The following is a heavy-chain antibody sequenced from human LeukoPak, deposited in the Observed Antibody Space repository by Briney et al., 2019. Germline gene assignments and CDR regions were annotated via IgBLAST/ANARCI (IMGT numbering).Heavy chain of an antibody. CDR1: GGSISSSSYY. V-gene: IGHV4-39*01. J-gene: IGHJ4*02. CDR3: ARHDPSSGSSRGYFDY. Sequence: PSETLSLTCTVSGGSISSSSYYWGWIRQPPGKGLEWIGSIYYSGSTYYNPSLKSRVTIPVDTSKNQFSLKLSSVTAADTAVYYCARHDPSSGSSRGYFDYWGQGTLVTVSS. CDR2: IYYSGST. D-gene: IGHD1-26*01.